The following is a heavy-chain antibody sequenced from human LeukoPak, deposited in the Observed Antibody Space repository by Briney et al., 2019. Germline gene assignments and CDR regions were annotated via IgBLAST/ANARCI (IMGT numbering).Heavy chain of an antibody. CDR3: AREAAAGTFYFDY. CDR2: IYSSGST. D-gene: IGHD6-13*01. Sequence: PSETLSLTCTVSGDSISNYYWSWIRQPAGKGLEWIGRIYSSGSTNYNPSLKSRVTMSVDTSKNQFSLKVSSATAADTAVYHCAREAAAGTFYFDYWGQGTLVPVSS. CDR1: GDSISNYY. J-gene: IGHJ4*02. V-gene: IGHV4-4*07.